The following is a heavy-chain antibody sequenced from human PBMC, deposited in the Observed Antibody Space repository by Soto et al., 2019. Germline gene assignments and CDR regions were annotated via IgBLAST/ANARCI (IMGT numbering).Heavy chain of an antibody. CDR1: DDSISSSNW. CDR3: ARDLGTGTDF. CDR2: IYHSGAT. J-gene: IGHJ4*02. D-gene: IGHD1-1*01. Sequence: QVQLQESGPGLVKPSGTLSLTCAVSDDSISSSNWWSWVRQAPGKGLEWIGEIYHSGATTYNPSLKSRATISVDPSKNHFSLKLTSVTAADTAVYFCARDLGTGTDFWGRGTLVTVAS. V-gene: IGHV4-4*02.